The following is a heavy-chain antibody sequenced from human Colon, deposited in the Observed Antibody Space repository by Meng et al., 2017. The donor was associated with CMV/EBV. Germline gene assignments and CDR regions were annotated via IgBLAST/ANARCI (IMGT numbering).Heavy chain of an antibody. CDR3: AREAGPFFGVIVYDS. V-gene: IGHV4-34*01. Sequence: QGRHQQWGAGLLKTSRPRPPTCGVSGGSLSGYYWTWIRQSPGKGLEWIGEINQSGSTNYNPSLKSRVTVSVDTSKNQFSLRVTSVTAADSALYYCAREAGPFFGVIVYDSWGQGTLVTVSS. J-gene: IGHJ4*02. D-gene: IGHD3-3*01. CDR1: GGSLSGYY. CDR2: INQSGST.